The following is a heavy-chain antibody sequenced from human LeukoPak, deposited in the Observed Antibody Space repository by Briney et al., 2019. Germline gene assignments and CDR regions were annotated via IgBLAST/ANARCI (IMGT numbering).Heavy chain of an antibody. J-gene: IGHJ6*03. CDR2: MNPNSGNT. CDR1: GYTFTSYG. Sequence: ASVKVSCKASGYTFTSYGINWVRQATGQGLEWMGWMNPNSGNTGYAQKFQGRVTITRNTSISTAYMELSSLRSEDTAVYYCARGLGVPWGYYMDVWGKGTTVTVSS. D-gene: IGHD3-10*01. CDR3: ARGLGVPWGYYMDV. V-gene: IGHV1-8*03.